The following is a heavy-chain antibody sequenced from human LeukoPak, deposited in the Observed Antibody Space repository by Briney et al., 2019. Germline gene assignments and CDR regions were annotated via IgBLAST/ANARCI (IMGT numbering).Heavy chain of an antibody. Sequence: SETLSLTCTVSGGSISSGGYYWSWIRQHPGKGLEWIGYIYYSGSTYYNPSLKSRVTISVDTSKNQFSLKLSSVTAADTAVYYCAMARISLGSGFDPWGQGTLVTVSS. D-gene: IGHD3-10*01. CDR2: IYYSGST. CDR3: AMARISLGSGFDP. V-gene: IGHV4-31*03. CDR1: GGSISSGGYY. J-gene: IGHJ5*02.